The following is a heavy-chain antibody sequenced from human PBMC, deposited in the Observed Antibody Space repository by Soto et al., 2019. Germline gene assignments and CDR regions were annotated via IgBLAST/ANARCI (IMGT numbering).Heavy chain of an antibody. CDR2: IYYSGST. Sequence: SETLSLTCTVSGGSISSSSYYWGWIRQPPGKGLEWIGSIYYSGSTYYNPSLKSRVTISVDTSKNQFSLKLSSVTAADTAVYYCARLGYDILTGYRYFQHWGQGTLVTVSS. CDR1: GGSISSSSYY. J-gene: IGHJ1*01. V-gene: IGHV4-39*01. CDR3: ARLGYDILTGYRYFQH. D-gene: IGHD3-9*01.